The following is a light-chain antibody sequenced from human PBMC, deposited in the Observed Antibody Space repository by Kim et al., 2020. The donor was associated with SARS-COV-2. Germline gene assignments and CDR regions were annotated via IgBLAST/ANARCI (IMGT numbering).Light chain of an antibody. J-gene: IGKJ3*01. V-gene: IGKV3-20*01. CDR1: QSLGSNY. CDR2: GAF. Sequence: EVVLTQSPGPLSLSPGERATLSCRASQSLGSNYLAWYQQKRGQAPRLLIYGAFRRATGVPDRFSGSGSGTDFTLTISRLEPEDFAVYYCQQYGSSSFTFGPGTKVDIK. CDR3: QQYGSSSFT.